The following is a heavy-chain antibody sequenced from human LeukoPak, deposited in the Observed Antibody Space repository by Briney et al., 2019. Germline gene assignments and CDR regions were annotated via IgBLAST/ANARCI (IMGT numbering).Heavy chain of an antibody. D-gene: IGHD2-15*01. CDR2: ISSSSSYI. V-gene: IGHV3-21*01. CDR1: GFTFSSYS. CDR3: ARDAGYGYCSGGSCYSERWFDP. J-gene: IGHJ5*02. Sequence: GGSLGLSCAASGFTFSSYSMNWVRQAPGKGLEWVSSISSSSSYIYYADSVKGRFTISRDNAKNSLYLQMNSLRAEDTAVYYCARDAGYGYCSGGSCYSERWFDPWGQGTLVTVSS.